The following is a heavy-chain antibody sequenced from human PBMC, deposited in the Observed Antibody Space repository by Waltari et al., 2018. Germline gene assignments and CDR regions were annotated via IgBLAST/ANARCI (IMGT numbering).Heavy chain of an antibody. Sequence: QVQLVESGGGVVQPGRSLRLSCAASGFTFRRYAMHWVRQAPGKGLEWVAVIWYDGSYKVYADSVKGRFSISRDNPKNTLHLQMDSLRAEDSAIYYCAKDGSASRLVRYYLDSWGPGTLVTVSS. CDR3: AKDGSASRLVRYYLDS. J-gene: IGHJ4*02. D-gene: IGHD2-8*02. CDR2: IWYDGSYK. CDR1: GFTFRRYA. V-gene: IGHV3-33*06.